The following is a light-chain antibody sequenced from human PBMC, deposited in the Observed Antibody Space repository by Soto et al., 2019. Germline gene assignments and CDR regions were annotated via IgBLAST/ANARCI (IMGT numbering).Light chain of an antibody. CDR2: AAS. V-gene: IGKV1-27*01. Sequence: DIQITQSPSSLSASVGYRVTITFRASQGIANYLAWYQHKPGKVPNLLIYAASTLQSGVPSRFSGGGSGTDFTLTISSLHPEDVATYYCQKYNSAPRTFGQGTKVDI. CDR1: QGIANY. CDR3: QKYNSAPRT. J-gene: IGKJ1*01.